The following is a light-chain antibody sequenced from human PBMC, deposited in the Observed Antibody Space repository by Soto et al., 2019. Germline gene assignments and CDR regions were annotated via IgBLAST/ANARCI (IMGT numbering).Light chain of an antibody. J-gene: IGKJ1*01. Sequence: GTTLSLFSLFVSPGERATLSFRSGQSVSSNLAWYQQKPGQAPRLLIFGASTRATGIPARFTGSGSGTEFTLTISSLQLDDSAVYYCQQYNNWWTFGQGTKVDI. CDR2: GAS. CDR1: QSVSSN. CDR3: QQYNNWWT. V-gene: IGKV3-15*01.